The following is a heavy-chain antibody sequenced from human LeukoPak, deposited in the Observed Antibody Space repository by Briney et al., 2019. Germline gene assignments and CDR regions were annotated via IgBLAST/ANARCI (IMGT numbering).Heavy chain of an antibody. CDR2: INHSGST. Sequence: KPSETLSLTCAVYGGSFSGYYWSWIRQPPGKGLEWIGEINHSGSTNYNPSLKSRVTISVDTSKNQFSPKLSSVTAADTAVYYCARARIAVAGTWDLRPYYFDYWGQGTLVTVSS. J-gene: IGHJ4*02. V-gene: IGHV4-34*01. D-gene: IGHD6-19*01. CDR1: GGSFSGYY. CDR3: ARARIAVAGTWDLRPYYFDY.